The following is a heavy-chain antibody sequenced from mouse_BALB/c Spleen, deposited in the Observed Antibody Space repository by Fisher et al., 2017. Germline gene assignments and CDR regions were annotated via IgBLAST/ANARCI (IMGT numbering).Heavy chain of an antibody. Sequence: KFKGKATLTADESSSTAYMQLSSLTSENSAVYFCARRKYDYYAMDYWGQGTSVTVSS. J-gene: IGHJ4*01. V-gene: IGHV1-77*01. D-gene: IGHD2-14*01. CDR3: ARRKYDYYAMDY.